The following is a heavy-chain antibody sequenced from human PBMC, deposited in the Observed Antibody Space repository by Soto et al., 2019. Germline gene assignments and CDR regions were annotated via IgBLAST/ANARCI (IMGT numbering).Heavy chain of an antibody. CDR1: GGSISSGGYY. D-gene: IGHD4-17*01. J-gene: IGHJ6*02. CDR3: AREAGAVTTGGYYYYYGLDV. CDR2: IYYSGNT. V-gene: IGHV4-31*03. Sequence: QVQLQESGPGLVKPSQTLSLTCTVSGGSISSGGYYWSWIRQHQGKGREWIGYIYYSGNTYYNPSLKSRVTISIEKSKNQFALKLSSVTAADTAVYYCAREAGAVTTGGYYYYYGLDVWGQGTTVTVSS.